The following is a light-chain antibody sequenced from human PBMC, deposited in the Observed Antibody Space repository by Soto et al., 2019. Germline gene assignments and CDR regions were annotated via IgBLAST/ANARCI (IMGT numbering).Light chain of an antibody. J-gene: IGKJ5*01. CDR1: QSVSSSY. CDR2: DAS. CDR3: QQYNNWPPN. Sequence: EVVLTQSPGTLSLSPGERATLSFRASQSVSSSYLGWYQQKPGQAPRLLIFDASTRATGVPARFSGSGSGTEFTLTVSSLQSEDIAVYFCQQYNNWPPNFGQGTRLEI. V-gene: IGKV3-15*01.